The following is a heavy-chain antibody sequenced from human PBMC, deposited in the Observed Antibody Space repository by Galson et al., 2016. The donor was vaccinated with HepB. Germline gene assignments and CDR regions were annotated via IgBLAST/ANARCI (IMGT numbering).Heavy chain of an antibody. Sequence: SVKVSCKASGYTFTGFYMHWVRQAPGQGLEWMGWINPNSGGTNYAQKFLGRVTMTRDMSISTVYMEVGSLRSDDTAMYYCARGGSSSCDYWGQGTLVIVSS. J-gene: IGHJ4*02. CDR1: GYTFTGFY. D-gene: IGHD6-6*01. V-gene: IGHV1-2*02. CDR2: INPNSGGT. CDR3: ARGGSSSCDY.